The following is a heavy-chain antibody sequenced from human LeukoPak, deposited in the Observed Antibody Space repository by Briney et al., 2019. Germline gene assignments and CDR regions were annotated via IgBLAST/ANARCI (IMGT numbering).Heavy chain of an antibody. CDR1: GFAFNNYA. CDR3: AKTQWKVGATDYFDY. V-gene: IGHV3-23*01. CDR2: VNDHGDQT. J-gene: IGHJ4*02. Sequence: GGSLRLSCAASGFAFNNYAMTWVRQAPGKGLEWVSNVNDHGDQTYYADFVKGRFTISRDNSKNALFLQMDSLTAEDTAVYYCAKTQWKVGATDYFDYWGQGILVTVS. D-gene: IGHD1-26*01.